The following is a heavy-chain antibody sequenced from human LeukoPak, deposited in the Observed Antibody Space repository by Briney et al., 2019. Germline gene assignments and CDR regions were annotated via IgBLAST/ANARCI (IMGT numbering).Heavy chain of an antibody. CDR2: FDPEDGET. CDR1: GYTLTELS. D-gene: IGHD6-13*01. V-gene: IGHV1-24*01. CDR3: ATGPPYSSSWSYFDY. Sequence: ASVRVSCKVSGYTLTELSMHWVRQAPGKGLEWMGGFDPEDGETIYAQKFQGRVTMTEDTSTDTAYMELSSLRSEVTAVYYCATGPPYSSSWSYFDYWGQGTLVTVSS. J-gene: IGHJ4*02.